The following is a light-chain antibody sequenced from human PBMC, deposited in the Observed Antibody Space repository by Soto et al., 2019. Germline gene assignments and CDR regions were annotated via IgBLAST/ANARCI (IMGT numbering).Light chain of an antibody. CDR1: QSISSW. V-gene: IGKV1-5*01. CDR3: KQYNSYWT. Sequence: EIQMTQSPSTLSASLGDSVTITCRASQSISSWLAWYQQKPGKAPKLLIYDASSLESGVQSRFSGSGSGTEFTLTIRSLQPDDFATYYCKQYNSYWTFGQGTKVDI. J-gene: IGKJ1*01. CDR2: DAS.